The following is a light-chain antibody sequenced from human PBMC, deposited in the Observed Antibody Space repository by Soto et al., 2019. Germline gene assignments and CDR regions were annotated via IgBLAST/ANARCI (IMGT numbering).Light chain of an antibody. Sequence: VLTQTPLSSPVTLGQPASISCRSSQSLVYSDGNTYLSWLQQRPGQPPRLLIYQVSNRFCGVPDRFSGSGAGTDFTLKISRVEAEDVGVYSCIQLSRFPRTFGQGTKVEIK. V-gene: IGKV2-24*01. CDR3: IQLSRFPRT. CDR1: QSLVYSDGNTY. CDR2: QVS. J-gene: IGKJ1*01.